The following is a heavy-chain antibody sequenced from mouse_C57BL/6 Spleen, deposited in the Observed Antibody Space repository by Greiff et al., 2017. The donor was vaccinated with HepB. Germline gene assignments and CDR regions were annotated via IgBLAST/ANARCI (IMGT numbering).Heavy chain of an antibody. J-gene: IGHJ4*01. CDR1: GYTFTDYY. CDR2: INPNNGGT. Sequence: VQLQQSGPELVKPGASVKISCKASGYTFTDYYMNWVKQSHGKSLEWIGDINPNNGGTSYNQKFKGKATLTVDKSSSTAYMELRSLTSEDSAVYYCARSDYYGSSPHYYAMDYWGQGTSVTVSS. D-gene: IGHD1-1*01. V-gene: IGHV1-26*01. CDR3: ARSDYYGSSPHYYAMDY.